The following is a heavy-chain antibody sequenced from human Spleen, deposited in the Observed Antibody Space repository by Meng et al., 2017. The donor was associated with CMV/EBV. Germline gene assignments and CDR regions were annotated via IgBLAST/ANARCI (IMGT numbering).Heavy chain of an antibody. CDR2: ISSSSSYI. D-gene: IGHD5-18*01. Sequence: GESLKISCAASGFTFSSYSMNWVRQAPGKGLEWVSSISSSSSYIYYADSVKGRFTISRDNAKNSLYLQMNSLRAEDTAVYYCARERSYERDYWGQGTLVTVSS. CDR1: GFTFSSYS. CDR3: ARERSYERDY. V-gene: IGHV3-21*01. J-gene: IGHJ4*02.